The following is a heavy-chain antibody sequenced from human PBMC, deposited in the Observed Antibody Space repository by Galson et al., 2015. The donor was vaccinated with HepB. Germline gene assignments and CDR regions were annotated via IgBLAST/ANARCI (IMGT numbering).Heavy chain of an antibody. CDR3: ARTGYSSGWPDY. D-gene: IGHD6-19*01. J-gene: IGHJ4*02. CDR2: ISYDGSNK. CDR1: GFTFSSYA. V-gene: IGHV3-30*04. Sequence: SLRLSCAASGFTFSSYAMHWVRQAPGKGLEWVAVISYDGSNKYYADSVKGRFTISRDNSKNTLYLQMNSLRAEDTAVYYCARTGYSSGWPDYWGQGTLVTVSS.